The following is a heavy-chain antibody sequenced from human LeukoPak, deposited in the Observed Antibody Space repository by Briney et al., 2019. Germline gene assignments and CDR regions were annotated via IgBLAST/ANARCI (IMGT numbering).Heavy chain of an antibody. V-gene: IGHV4-39*01. Sequence: SETLSLTCTVSGGSISSYYWGWISQPPGEGLEWIASIYYSGSTYYNPSLKSRVTISVDTSKNQFTLTLSSVTAAYTAVYDCARYGGYYFDYWGQGTLVTVSS. D-gene: IGHD3-16*01. J-gene: IGHJ4*02. CDR2: IYYSGST. CDR3: ARYGGYYFDY. CDR1: GGSISSYY.